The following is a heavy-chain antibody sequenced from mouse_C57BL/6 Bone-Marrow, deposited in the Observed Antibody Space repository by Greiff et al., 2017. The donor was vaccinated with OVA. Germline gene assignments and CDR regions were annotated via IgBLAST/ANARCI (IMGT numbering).Heavy chain of an antibody. Sequence: QVQLKESGAELVRPGTSVKVSCKASGYAFTNYLIEWVKQRPGQGLAWIGVINPGSGGTNYNEKFKGKATLTADKSSSTAYMHLSSLTSEDSAVYFCARWGYYGFAYWGQGTLVTVSA. CDR2: INPGSGGT. CDR1: GYAFTNYL. J-gene: IGHJ3*01. V-gene: IGHV1-54*01. D-gene: IGHD2-3*01. CDR3: ARWGYYGFAY.